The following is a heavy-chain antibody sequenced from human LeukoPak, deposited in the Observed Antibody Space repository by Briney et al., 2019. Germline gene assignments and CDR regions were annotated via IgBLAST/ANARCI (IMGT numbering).Heavy chain of an antibody. J-gene: IGHJ4*02. V-gene: IGHV4-39*07. CDR2: IYYSGST. CDR3: VWGYYYDSSGEN. Sequence: SETLSLTCTVSGGSISSSSYYWGWIRQPPWNGLEWIGSIYYSGSTYYNPSLKSRVTISVDTSKNQFSLKLSSVTAADTAVYYCVWGYYYDSSGENWGQGTLVTVSS. CDR1: GGSISSSSYY. D-gene: IGHD3-22*01.